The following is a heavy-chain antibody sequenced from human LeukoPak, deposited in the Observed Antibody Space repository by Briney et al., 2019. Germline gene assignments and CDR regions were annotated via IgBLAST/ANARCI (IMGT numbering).Heavy chain of an antibody. CDR3: ARAPYVGYYDFWSGYPFDY. V-gene: IGHV4-30-4*08. D-gene: IGHD3-3*01. CDR2: IHYSGST. Sequence: SETLSLTCTVSGGSISSGDYYWSWIRQPPGKGLEWIGYIHYSGSTYYNPSLKSRVTISADTSKNQFSLKLSSVTAADTAVYYCARAPYVGYYDFWSGYPFDYWGQGTLVTVSS. CDR1: GGSISSGDYY. J-gene: IGHJ4*02.